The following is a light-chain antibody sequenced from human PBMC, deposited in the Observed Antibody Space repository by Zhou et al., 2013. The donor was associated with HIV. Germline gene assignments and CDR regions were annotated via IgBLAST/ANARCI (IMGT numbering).Light chain of an antibody. J-gene: IGKJ2*01. CDR1: QSLLHSNGYNY. CDR3: MQALQTPRT. CDR2: LGS. Sequence: DIVMTQSPLSLPVTPGEPAPISCTSSQSLLHSNGYNYLDWYLQKPGQSPQLLIYLGSNRASGVPDRFSGSGSGTDFTLKISRVEAEDVGVYYCMQALQTPRTFGQGTKLEIK. V-gene: IGKV2-28*01.